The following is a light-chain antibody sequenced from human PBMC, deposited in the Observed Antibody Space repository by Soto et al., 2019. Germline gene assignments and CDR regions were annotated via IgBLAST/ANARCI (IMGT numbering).Light chain of an antibody. CDR1: SSDVGGYNY. CDR3: NSYAGSNNFYV. Sequence: QSVLTQPPSASGSPGQSVTISCTGTSSDVGGYNYVSWYQHHPGKAPKLIIFEVSQRPSGVPGRFSGSKSGNTASLTVSGLQAEDEADYYCNSYAGSNNFYVFGTGTKVTVL. CDR2: EVS. J-gene: IGLJ1*01. V-gene: IGLV2-8*01.